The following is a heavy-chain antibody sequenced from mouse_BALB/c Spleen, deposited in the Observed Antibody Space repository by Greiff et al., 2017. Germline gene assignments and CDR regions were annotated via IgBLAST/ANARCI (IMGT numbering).Heavy chain of an antibody. CDR2: IYPGDGDT. CDR3: AREGDYRYDGFAY. CDR1: GYAFSSYW. D-gene: IGHD2-14*01. V-gene: IGHV1-80*01. Sequence: QVQLKQSGAELVRPGSSVKISCKASGYAFSSYWMNWVKQRPGQGLEWIGQIYPGDGDTNYNGKFKGKATLTADKSSSTAYMQLSSLTSEDSAVYFCAREGDYRYDGFAYWGQGTLVTVSA. J-gene: IGHJ3*01.